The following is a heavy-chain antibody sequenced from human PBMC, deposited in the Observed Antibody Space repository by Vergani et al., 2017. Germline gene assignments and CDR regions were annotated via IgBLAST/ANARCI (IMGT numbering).Heavy chain of an antibody. Sequence: EVQLVESGGGLVQPGGSLILSCAASGFTFSDHYMDWVRQAPGKGQEWVGRTRNKANSYTTEYAASVKGRFTISRDDSKNSLYLQMNSLKIEDTAVYYCARLGYCSSTTCRQAFDIWGQGTMVTVS. CDR2: TRNKANSYTT. CDR3: ARLGYCSSTTCRQAFDI. D-gene: IGHD2-2*01. J-gene: IGHJ3*02. V-gene: IGHV3-72*01. CDR1: GFTFSDHY.